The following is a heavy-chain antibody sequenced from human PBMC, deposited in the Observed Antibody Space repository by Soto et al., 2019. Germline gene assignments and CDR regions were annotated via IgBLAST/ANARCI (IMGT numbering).Heavy chain of an antibody. CDR1: GFTFSSYW. J-gene: IGHJ4*02. V-gene: IGHV3-7*03. D-gene: IGHD6-19*01. Sequence: EVQLVESGGGLVQPGGSLRLSCVASGFTFSSYWMTWVRQVPGKGLEWLAKINQDGSEKNYVASVRGRFTISRDNANNSVFLQMDSLRAEDTAVYFCSRISRGAPGSSQWGRGTLVTVSA. CDR3: SRISRGAPGSSQ. CDR2: INQDGSEK.